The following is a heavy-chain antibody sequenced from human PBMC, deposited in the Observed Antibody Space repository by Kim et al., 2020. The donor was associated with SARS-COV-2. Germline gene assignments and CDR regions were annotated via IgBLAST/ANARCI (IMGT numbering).Heavy chain of an antibody. CDR3: ARGAAAAGPVQDWYFDL. CDR2: INPNSGGT. CDR1: GYIFTGYQ. J-gene: IGHJ2*01. Sequence: ASVKVSCKASGYIFTGYQMHWVRQAPGQGLEWMGRINPNSGGTNYAQKFQGRVTMTRDTSISTSYMELSSLTSDDSVVYFCARGAAAAGPVQDWYFDLWGRGTLVTVSA. D-gene: IGHD6-13*01. V-gene: IGHV1-2*05.